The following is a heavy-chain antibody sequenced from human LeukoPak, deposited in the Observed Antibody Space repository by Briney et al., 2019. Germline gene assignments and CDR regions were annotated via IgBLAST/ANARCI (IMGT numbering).Heavy chain of an antibody. CDR1: GFTFSSYA. Sequence: HPGGSLRLSCAASGFTFSSYAMSWVRQAPGKGLEWVSAISGSGGSTYYADSVKGRFTISRDNSKNTLYLQMNSLRAEDTAVYYCAKTKHLDGSYYPYWGQGTLVTVSS. D-gene: IGHD1-26*01. J-gene: IGHJ4*02. V-gene: IGHV3-23*01. CDR3: AKTKHLDGSYYPY. CDR2: ISGSGGST.